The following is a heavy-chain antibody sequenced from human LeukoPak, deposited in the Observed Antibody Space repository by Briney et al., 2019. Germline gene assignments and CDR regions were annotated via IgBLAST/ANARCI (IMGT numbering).Heavy chain of an antibody. V-gene: IGHV4-34*01. CDR1: GGSFSGYY. J-gene: IGHJ4*02. Sequence: SETLSLTCAVHGGSFSGYYWSWIRQPPGKGLEWIGSIYYSGSTYYNPSLKSRVTISVDTSKNQFSLKLSSVTAADTAVYYCARFNSGSYQHYFDYWGQGTLVTVSS. D-gene: IGHD1-26*01. CDR2: IYYSGST. CDR3: ARFNSGSYQHYFDY.